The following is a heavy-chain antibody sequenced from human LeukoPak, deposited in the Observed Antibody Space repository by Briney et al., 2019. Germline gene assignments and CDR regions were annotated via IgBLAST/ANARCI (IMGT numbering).Heavy chain of an antibody. CDR3: AREDYGDYKRGSAAFDI. Sequence: SVKVSCKASGGTFKNYAISWVRQAPGQGLEWMGGILPIFGTTNYAQKFQARVTITADESTSTAYMELSSLRSEDTAVYYCAREDYGDYKRGSAAFDIWGQGTMVTVSS. D-gene: IGHD4-17*01. CDR2: ILPIFGTT. CDR1: GGTFKNYA. J-gene: IGHJ3*02. V-gene: IGHV1-69*13.